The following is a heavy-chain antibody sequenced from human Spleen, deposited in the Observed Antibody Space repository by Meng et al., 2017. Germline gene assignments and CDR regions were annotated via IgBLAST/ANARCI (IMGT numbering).Heavy chain of an antibody. V-gene: IGHV1-69*05. J-gene: IGHJ6*02. CDR1: GGTFSSYA. CDR2: IIRVFDVT. D-gene: IGHD5-12*01. Sequence: SVKVSCKASGGTFSSYAISWVRQAPGQGLEWMGGIIRVFDVTNYAQKFKGRLSITTDESTTAAYMELTSLRSDDTAVYYCARSGDIVLYKYHMHVWGQGTTVTVSS. CDR3: ARSGDIVLYKYHMHV.